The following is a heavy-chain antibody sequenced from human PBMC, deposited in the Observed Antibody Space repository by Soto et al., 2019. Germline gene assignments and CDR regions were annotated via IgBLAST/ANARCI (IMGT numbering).Heavy chain of an antibody. CDR1: GDSVSSNSAA. V-gene: IGHV6-1*01. Sequence: SQTLSLTCAISGDSVSSNSAAWNWIRLSPSRGLEWLARTYYRSRWYNDCAVSVRSRITVNADTSKNQFSLQLTSVTPEDTAIYYCAGTTSHHWLYMDVWGRGTTVTVSS. J-gene: IGHJ6*03. CDR3: AGTTSHHWLYMDV. D-gene: IGHD1-1*01. CDR2: TYYRSRWYN.